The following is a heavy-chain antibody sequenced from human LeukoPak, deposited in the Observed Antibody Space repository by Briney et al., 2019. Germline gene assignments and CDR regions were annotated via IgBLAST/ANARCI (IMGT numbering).Heavy chain of an antibody. CDR3: ARAMGDVEMATRGAFDI. Sequence: GASVKVSCKASGYTFTSYYMHWVRQAPGQGLEWMGIINPSGGSTSYAQKFQGRVTMTRDTSTSTVYMELSSLRSEDTAVYYCARAMGDVEMATRGAFDIWGQGTMVTVSS. V-gene: IGHV1-46*01. J-gene: IGHJ3*02. D-gene: IGHD5-24*01. CDR2: INPSGGST. CDR1: GYTFTSYY.